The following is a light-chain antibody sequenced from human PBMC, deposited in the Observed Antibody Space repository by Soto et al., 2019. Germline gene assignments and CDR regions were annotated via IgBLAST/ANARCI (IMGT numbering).Light chain of an antibody. V-gene: IGLV2-14*01. Sequence: QSVLTQPASVSGSPGLSIAISCTGTSSDVGGYNSVSWYQQHPCKAPKLVIYDVTSRPSGVSNRFSGSKSGNTASLTISGLQAEDEGDYYCSSYRTGGSYVFGTGTKVTVL. J-gene: IGLJ1*01. CDR1: SSDVGGYNS. CDR3: SSYRTGGSYV. CDR2: DVT.